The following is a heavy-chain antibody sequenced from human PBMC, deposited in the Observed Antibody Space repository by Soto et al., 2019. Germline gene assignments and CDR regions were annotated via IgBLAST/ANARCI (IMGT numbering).Heavy chain of an antibody. D-gene: IGHD3-3*01. Sequence: GGSLRLSCAASGFTFRSYGMSWVRQAPGKGLEWVASIKQDGSEKYYMDSVKGRFTISRDNAKNSLYLQMNSLRAEDTAVYYCARGNYDFWSDFSPGAFDIWGQGTLVTVSS. CDR3: ARGNYDFWSDFSPGAFDI. V-gene: IGHV3-7*01. CDR2: IKQDGSEK. J-gene: IGHJ3*02. CDR1: GFTFRSYG.